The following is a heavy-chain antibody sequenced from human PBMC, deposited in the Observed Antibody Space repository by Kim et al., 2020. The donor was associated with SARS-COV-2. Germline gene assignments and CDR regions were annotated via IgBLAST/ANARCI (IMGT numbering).Heavy chain of an antibody. J-gene: IGHJ5*02. CDR1: GFTFSSYA. Sequence: GGSLRLSCAASGFTFSSYAMRWVRQAPGKGLEWVSAISGSGGSTYYADSVKGRFTISRDNSKNTLYLQMNSLRAEDTAVYYCAKDKMVRGVIITNWFDPWGHGTLVTVSS. CDR3: AKDKMVRGVIITNWFDP. CDR2: ISGSGGST. D-gene: IGHD3-10*01. V-gene: IGHV3-23*01.